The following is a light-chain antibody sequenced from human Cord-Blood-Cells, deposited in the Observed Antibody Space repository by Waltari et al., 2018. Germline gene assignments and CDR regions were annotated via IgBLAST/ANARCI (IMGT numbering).Light chain of an antibody. J-gene: IGLJ2*01. Sequence: SYELTQPPSVSVSPGQTASITCSGDKLGDKYACWYQQKPGQSPVLVIYQDSKWPSGIPERFSGSNSGNTATLTISGTQAMDKADYYCQAWDSSTAVVFGGGTKLTVL. CDR3: QAWDSSTAVV. CDR1: KLGDKY. V-gene: IGLV3-1*01. CDR2: QDS.